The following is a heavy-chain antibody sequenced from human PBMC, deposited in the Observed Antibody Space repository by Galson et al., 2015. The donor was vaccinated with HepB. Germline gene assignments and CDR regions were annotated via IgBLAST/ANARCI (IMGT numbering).Heavy chain of an antibody. J-gene: IGHJ2*01. CDR2: IKSKTDGGTT. Sequence: SLRLSCAASGFTFSNAWMSWVRQAPGKGLEWVGRIKSKTDGGTTDYAAPVKGRFTISRDDSKNTLYLQMNSLKTEDTAVYYCTGGVYSGSYRGALWYFDLWGRGTLVTVSS. D-gene: IGHD1-26*01. CDR1: GFTFSNAW. CDR3: TGGVYSGSYRGALWYFDL. V-gene: IGHV3-15*01.